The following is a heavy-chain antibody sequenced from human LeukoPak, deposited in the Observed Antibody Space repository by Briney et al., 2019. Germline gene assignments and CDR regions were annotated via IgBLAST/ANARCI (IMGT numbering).Heavy chain of an antibody. CDR2: ISAYNGNT. V-gene: IGHV1-18*01. CDR1: GYTFTSYG. Sequence: ASVKVSCKASGYTFTSYGISWVRQAPGQGLEWMGWISAYNGNTNYAQKLQGRVTMTTDTSTSTAYIELRSLRSDDTAGYYSARELDYEYVSGSYRSNISHNDDWGQGTLVTVSS. J-gene: IGHJ4*02. D-gene: IGHD3-16*02. CDR3: ARELDYEYVSGSYRSNISHNDD.